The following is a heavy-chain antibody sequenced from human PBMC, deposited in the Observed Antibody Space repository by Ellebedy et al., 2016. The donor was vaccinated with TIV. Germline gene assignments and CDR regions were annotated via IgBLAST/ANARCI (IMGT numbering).Heavy chain of an antibody. CDR3: ATDGSYGDYLSPTHAFVI. J-gene: IGHJ3*02. CDR2: INQDGSEK. V-gene: IGHV3-7*04. D-gene: IGHD4-17*01. Sequence: GGSLRLSCTASGFSFRSYWMTWVRQAPGKGLEWVANINQDGSEKFYGDSVKGRFTISRDNAKNSLYLQVSSLRVEDTAVFYCATDGSYGDYLSPTHAFVIWGQGTMVIVSS. CDR1: GFSFRSYW.